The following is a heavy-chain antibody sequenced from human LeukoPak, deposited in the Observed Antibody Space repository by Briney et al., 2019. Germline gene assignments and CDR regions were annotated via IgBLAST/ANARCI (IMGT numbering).Heavy chain of an antibody. CDR1: GGSISSSSYY. J-gene: IGHJ4*02. D-gene: IGHD1-26*01. Sequence: SETLSLTCIVSGGSISSSSYYWGWLRQPPGKGLEWIGSIYYTGSTYYNPSLKSRVTISVDTPKNQFSLKLTSVTAADTAVYYCAAEGSGSNYPPYFDYWGQGSLVTVSS. CDR3: AAEGSGSNYPPYFDY. V-gene: IGHV4-39*07. CDR2: IYYTGST.